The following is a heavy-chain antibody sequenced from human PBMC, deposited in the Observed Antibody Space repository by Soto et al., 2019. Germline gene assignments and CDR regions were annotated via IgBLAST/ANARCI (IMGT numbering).Heavy chain of an antibody. D-gene: IGHD5-12*01. CDR3: ARGGYDYFMVVDY. CDR1: GYSFSTYA. CDR2: INGGHGNT. J-gene: IGHJ4*02. Sequence: QVQLVQSGAEVKKPGASVKVSCKASGYSFSTYAVHWVRQAPGQRLEWMGWINGGHGNTKYSQKFQGRVTITRDTFEGTAYRALSSLRSEDTAVYFCARGGYDYFMVVDYWGQGTLVTVSS. V-gene: IGHV1-3*01.